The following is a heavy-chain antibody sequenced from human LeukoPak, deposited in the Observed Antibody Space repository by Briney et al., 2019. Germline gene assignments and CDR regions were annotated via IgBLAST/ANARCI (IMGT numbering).Heavy chain of an antibody. CDR3: ARAYCSSTSCSIPFFDY. Sequence: GASVKVSCKASGYTFTSYYMHWVRQAPGQGLEWMGIINPSGGSTSYAQKFQGRVTMTRDTSTSTVYMELSSLRSEDTAVYYCARAYCSSTSCSIPFFDYWGQGTLVTVSS. CDR1: GYTFTSYY. J-gene: IGHJ4*02. V-gene: IGHV1-46*01. CDR2: INPSGGST. D-gene: IGHD2-2*01.